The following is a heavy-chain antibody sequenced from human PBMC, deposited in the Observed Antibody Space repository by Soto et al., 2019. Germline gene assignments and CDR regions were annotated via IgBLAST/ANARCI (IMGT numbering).Heavy chain of an antibody. V-gene: IGHV3-48*01. CDR1: GFTFSSYS. CDR3: ARAYDILTGYYDY. D-gene: IGHD3-9*01. Sequence: PGGSLRLSCAASGFTFSSYSMNWVRQAPGKGLEWVSYISSSSSTIYYADSVKGRFTISRDNAKNSLYLQMNSLRAEDTAVYYCARAYDILTGYYDYWGQGTLVTVS. CDR2: ISSSSSTI. J-gene: IGHJ4*02.